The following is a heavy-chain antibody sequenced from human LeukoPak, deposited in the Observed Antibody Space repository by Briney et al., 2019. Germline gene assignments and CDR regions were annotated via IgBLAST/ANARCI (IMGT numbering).Heavy chain of an antibody. J-gene: IGHJ6*03. Sequence: ASVKVSCKPSGGTFSTYAITWVRQAPGQGLKWMGGIIPIFGTVNYAQKFQGRVTISADESTSTAYMELSSLRSEDTAVYYCARTSSSLNYYYYYMDVWGKGTTVIVSS. CDR1: GGTFSTYA. D-gene: IGHD2-2*01. CDR3: ARTSSSLNYYYYYMDV. V-gene: IGHV1-69*01. CDR2: IIPIFGTV.